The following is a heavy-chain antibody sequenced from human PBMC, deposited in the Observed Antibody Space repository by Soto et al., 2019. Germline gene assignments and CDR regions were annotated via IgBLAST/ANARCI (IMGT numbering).Heavy chain of an antibody. CDR3: ARLEAYCGGECYVY. CDR1: GGTFSSYA. CDR2: IIPIFGTA. V-gene: IGHV1-69*12. Sequence: QVQLVQSGAEVKKPGSSVKVSCKASGGTFSSYAISWVRQAPGQGLEWMGGIIPIFGTANYAQKFQGRVRXXAXEXXSTASMALSSLRSEDTPVYYCARLEAYCGGECYVYWGQGTLVTVSS. D-gene: IGHD2-21*01. J-gene: IGHJ4*02.